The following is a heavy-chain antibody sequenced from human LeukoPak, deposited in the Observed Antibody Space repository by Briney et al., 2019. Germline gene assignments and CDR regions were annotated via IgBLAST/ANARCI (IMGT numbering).Heavy chain of an antibody. D-gene: IGHD5-18*01. Sequence: SETLSLTCTVSGGSISSGGYYWGWIRQHPGKCLEWIGYIYYSGSTYYNPSLKSPATISVDTSKNQFSLQLSSVTAADTAVYYCAILQNSFDTWGQGTLVTVSS. CDR3: AILQNSFDT. CDR1: GGSISSGGYY. V-gene: IGHV4-31*01. CDR2: IYYSGST. J-gene: IGHJ5*02.